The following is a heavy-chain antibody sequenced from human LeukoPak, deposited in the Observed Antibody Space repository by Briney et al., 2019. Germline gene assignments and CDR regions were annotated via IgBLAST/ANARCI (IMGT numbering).Heavy chain of an antibody. D-gene: IGHD5-18*01. J-gene: IGHJ5*02. CDR3: ARGRGYSYALGFDP. CDR1: GYTFTGYY. CDR2: INPNSGGT. V-gene: IGHV1-2*02. Sequence: GASVKVSCKASGYTFTGYYMHWVRQAPGQGLEWMGWINPNSGGTNYAQKFQGRVTMTRDTSISTAYMELSRLRSEDTAVYYCARGRGYSYALGFDPWGQGTLVTVSS.